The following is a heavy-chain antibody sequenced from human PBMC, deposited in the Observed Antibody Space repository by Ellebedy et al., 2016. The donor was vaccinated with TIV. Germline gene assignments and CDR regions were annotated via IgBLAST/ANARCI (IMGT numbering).Heavy chain of an antibody. J-gene: IGHJ5*02. CDR2: IRGKANNYET. D-gene: IGHD6-19*01. CDR1: GFTFSGFT. Sequence: PGGSLRLSCAASGFTFSGFTVHWVRQASGGGLEWLGRIRGKANNYETVYAASVKGRFTISRDDSENAAYLQMNSLKTEDTAIYYCTASAGTSSGGFDPWGQGTLVTVSS. V-gene: IGHV3-73*01. CDR3: TASAGTSSGGFDP.